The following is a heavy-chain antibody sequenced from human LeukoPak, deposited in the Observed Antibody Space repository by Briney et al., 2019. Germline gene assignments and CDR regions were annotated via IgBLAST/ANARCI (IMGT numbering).Heavy chain of an antibody. CDR1: GYPFTSHG. D-gene: IGHD1-1*01. V-gene: IGHV1-18*01. CDR3: ARDRSVGRNYNDAVDY. Sequence: ASVKVSCKASGYPFTSHGVIWVRQAPGQGLEWMGWISPYNGNTNYAQNLQGRVTMTTDTSTSTAYMELRSLRSEDTAVYFCARDRSVGRNYNDAVDYWARELWSPSPQ. J-gene: IGHJ4*02. CDR2: ISPYNGNT.